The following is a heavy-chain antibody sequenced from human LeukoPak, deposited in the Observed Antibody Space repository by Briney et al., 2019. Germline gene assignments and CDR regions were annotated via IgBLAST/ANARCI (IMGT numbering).Heavy chain of an antibody. Sequence: EASVKVSCKASGYTFTGYYMHWVRQAPGQGLEWMGWIYPNSGGTNYAQNFQGRVTMTRDTSITTAYMELSSLRSDDTAVYYCARTAFPSSPSLDPWGQGTLVTVSS. CDR1: GYTFTGYY. V-gene: IGHV1-2*02. D-gene: IGHD6-6*01. CDR3: ARTAFPSSPSLDP. CDR2: IYPNSGGT. J-gene: IGHJ5*02.